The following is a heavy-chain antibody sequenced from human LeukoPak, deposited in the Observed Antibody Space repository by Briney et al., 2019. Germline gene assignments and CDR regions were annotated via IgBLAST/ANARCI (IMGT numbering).Heavy chain of an antibody. Sequence: GASVKVSCKASGGTFSSYAISWVRQAPGQGLEWMGRIIPIFGTANYAQKFQGRVTITTDESTSTAYMELSSLRSEDTAVYYCARAYCGGDCRHPPPSLNDYWGQGTLVTASS. CDR3: ARAYCGGDCRHPPPSLNDY. D-gene: IGHD2-21*02. CDR2: IIPIFGTA. V-gene: IGHV1-69*05. J-gene: IGHJ4*02. CDR1: GGTFSSYA.